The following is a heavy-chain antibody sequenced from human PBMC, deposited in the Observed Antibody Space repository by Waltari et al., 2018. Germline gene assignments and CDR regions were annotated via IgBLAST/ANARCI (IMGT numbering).Heavy chain of an antibody. V-gene: IGHV3-30*18. J-gene: IGHJ4*02. D-gene: IGHD1-26*01. CDR1: GFTFSRYG. Sequence: QVQLVESGGGVVQPGRSLRLSCAASGFTFSRYGMPWVRQAPGKGLEWVAVIWYDGSNKYYADSVKGRFTISRDNSKNTLYLQMNSLRAEDTAMYYCAKSGIVGATEVPFDYWGQGTLVTVSS. CDR2: IWYDGSNK. CDR3: AKSGIVGATEVPFDY.